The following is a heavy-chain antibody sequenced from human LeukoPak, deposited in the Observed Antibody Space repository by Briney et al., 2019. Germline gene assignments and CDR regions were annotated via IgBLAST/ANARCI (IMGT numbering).Heavy chain of an antibody. J-gene: IGHJ4*02. CDR3: ARVPSPQLPYFDY. D-gene: IGHD2-2*01. CDR1: GFTFSSYG. Sequence: PGGSLRLSCAASGFTFSSYGMHWVRQAPGKGLEWVAVIWYDGSNKYYADSVKGRFTISRDNSKNTLYLQVNSLRAEDTAVYYCARVPSPQLPYFDYWGQGTLVTVSS. CDR2: IWYDGSNK. V-gene: IGHV3-33*01.